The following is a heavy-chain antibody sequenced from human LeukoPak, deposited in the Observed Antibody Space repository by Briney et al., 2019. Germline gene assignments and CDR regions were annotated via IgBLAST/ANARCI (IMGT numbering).Heavy chain of an antibody. D-gene: IGHD3-22*01. CDR3: AKRGVVIRVILVGFHKEAYYFDS. CDR2: ISGSGGGT. J-gene: IGHJ4*02. V-gene: IGHV3-23*01. CDR1: GINLSNYG. Sequence: GGSLRLSCAVSGINLSNYGMSWVRQAPGKGLEWVAGISGSGGGTNYADSVKGRFTISRDNSKNTLYLQMNSLRAEDTAVYFCAKRGVVIRVILVGFHKEAYYFDSWGQGALVTVSS.